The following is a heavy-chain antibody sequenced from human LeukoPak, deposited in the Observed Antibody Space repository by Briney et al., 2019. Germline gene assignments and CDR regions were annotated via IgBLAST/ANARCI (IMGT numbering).Heavy chain of an antibody. V-gene: IGHV3-30*04. CDR1: GFTFSSYA. Sequence: GGSLRLSCAASGFTFSSYAMHWVRQAPGKGLEWVAVISYDGSNKYYADSVKGRFTISRDNSKNTLYLQMNSLRAEDTAVYYCARSERSSSRSLGYWGQGTLVTVSS. CDR3: ARSERSSSRSLGY. J-gene: IGHJ4*02. D-gene: IGHD6-13*01. CDR2: ISYDGSNK.